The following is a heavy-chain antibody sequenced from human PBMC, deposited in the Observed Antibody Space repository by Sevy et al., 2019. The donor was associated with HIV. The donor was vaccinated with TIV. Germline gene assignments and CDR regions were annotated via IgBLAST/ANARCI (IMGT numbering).Heavy chain of an antibody. Sequence: ASVKVSCKASGYTFTSYYMRWVRQAPGQGLEWMGIINPSGGSTSYAQKFQGRVTMTRDTSTSTVYMELSSLRSEDTAVYYCARVRAVVPAATTFYYYNYGMDVWGQGTTVTVSS. D-gene: IGHD2-2*01. CDR3: ARVRAVVPAATTFYYYNYGMDV. V-gene: IGHV1-46*01. J-gene: IGHJ6*02. CDR1: GYTFTSYY. CDR2: INPSGGST.